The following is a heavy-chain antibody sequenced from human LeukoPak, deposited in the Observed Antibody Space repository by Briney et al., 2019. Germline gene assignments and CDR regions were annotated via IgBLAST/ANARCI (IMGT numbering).Heavy chain of an antibody. CDR2: IIPIFGTA. V-gene: IGHV1-69*01. J-gene: IGHJ3*02. Sequence: SVKVSCKASGGTFSSYAISWVRQAPGQGLEWMGGIIPIFGTASYAQKFQGRVTMTADESTSTAYMELSSLRSEDTAVYYCARASPGIAVAGTSAFDIWGQGTMVTVSS. D-gene: IGHD6-19*01. CDR3: ARASPGIAVAGTSAFDI. CDR1: GGTFSSYA.